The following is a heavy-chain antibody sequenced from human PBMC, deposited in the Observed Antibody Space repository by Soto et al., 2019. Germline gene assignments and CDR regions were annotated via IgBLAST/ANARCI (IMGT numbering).Heavy chain of an antibody. J-gene: IGHJ4*02. CDR2: IKEDGSEK. Sequence: PGGSLRLSCAASGFTFSSYWMTWVRQAPGKGLEWVANIKEDGSEKNYVDSVKGRFTISRDTSKSTAYMELIGLSSEDTAVYYCVRRRDNNNYDLVYWSQGTLVTVSS. D-gene: IGHD4-4*01. CDR1: GFTFSSYW. CDR3: VRRRDNNNYDLVY. V-gene: IGHV3-7*03.